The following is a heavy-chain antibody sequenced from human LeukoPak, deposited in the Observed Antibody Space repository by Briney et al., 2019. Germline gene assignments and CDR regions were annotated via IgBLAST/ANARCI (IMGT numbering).Heavy chain of an antibody. CDR1: GFTFSNFH. V-gene: IGHV3-30*02. D-gene: IGHD6-19*01. Sequence: GGSLRLSCAASGFTFSNFHMNWVRQAPGKGLDWVAYMRYDGSSKHYADSVKGRFTISRDNSKNTLYLQMNSLRVEDTAVYYCARDPTSTGWAHLDYWGQGTLATVSS. CDR2: MRYDGSSK. J-gene: IGHJ4*02. CDR3: ARDPTSTGWAHLDY.